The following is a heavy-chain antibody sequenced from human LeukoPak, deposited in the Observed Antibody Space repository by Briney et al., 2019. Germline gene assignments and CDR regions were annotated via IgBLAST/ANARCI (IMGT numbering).Heavy chain of an antibody. V-gene: IGHV7-4-1*02. CDR1: GYTFTSYA. Sequence: ASVKVSSTASGYTFTSYAMNWVRQAPGQGLEWMGWINTNTGNPTYTQGFTGRFVFSLDTSVSTAYLQISSLKAEDTAVYYCARASAYYYDSSGYDYWGQGTLVTVSS. D-gene: IGHD3-22*01. CDR3: ARASAYYYDSSGYDY. CDR2: INTNTGNP. J-gene: IGHJ4*02.